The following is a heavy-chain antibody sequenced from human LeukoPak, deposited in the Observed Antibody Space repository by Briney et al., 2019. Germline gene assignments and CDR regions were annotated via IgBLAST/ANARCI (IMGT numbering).Heavy chain of an antibody. CDR3: ARLANYYDRSGAADWYFDL. CDR1: GGSFGSSH. Sequence: SETLSLTCSVSGGSFGSSHWSWIRQAPGKGLECIGNFHSGERPNYNPSLKSRVAISADTSKKQFFLRLTSVTAADTAVYYCARLANYYDRSGAADWYFDLWGRGTLVSVSS. D-gene: IGHD3-22*01. CDR2: FHSGERP. J-gene: IGHJ2*01. V-gene: IGHV4-4*09.